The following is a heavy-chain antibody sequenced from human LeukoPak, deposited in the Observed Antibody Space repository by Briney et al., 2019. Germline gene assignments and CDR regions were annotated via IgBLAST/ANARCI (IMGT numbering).Heavy chain of an antibody. Sequence: GGSLRLSCAASGFTFSIYGTHGVRHAPGKGLEWVAVIWYDGSNKYYADSVKGRFTISRDNSKNTLYLQMNSLRAEDTAVYYCARELSGLDYWGQGTLVTVSS. J-gene: IGHJ4*02. CDR2: IWYDGSNK. D-gene: IGHD5/OR15-5a*01. CDR3: ARELSGLDY. CDR1: GFTFSIYG. V-gene: IGHV3-33*01.